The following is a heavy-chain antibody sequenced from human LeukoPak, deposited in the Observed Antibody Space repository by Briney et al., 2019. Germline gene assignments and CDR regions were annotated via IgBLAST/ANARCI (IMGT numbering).Heavy chain of an antibody. V-gene: IGHV4-39*07. CDR3: ARELGYYDFWSATEEYYYYYMDV. CDR2: IYYSGST. Sequence: SETLSLTCTVSGGSISSSSYYWGWIRQPPGKGLEWIVSIYYSGSTYYNPSLKSRVTISVDTFKNQFSLKLSSVTAADTAVYYCARELGYYDFWSATEEYYYYYMDVWGKGTTVTVSS. J-gene: IGHJ6*03. CDR1: GGSISSSSYY. D-gene: IGHD3-3*01.